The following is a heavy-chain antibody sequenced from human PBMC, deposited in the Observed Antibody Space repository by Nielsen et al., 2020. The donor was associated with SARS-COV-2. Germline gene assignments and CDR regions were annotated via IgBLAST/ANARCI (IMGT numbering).Heavy chain of an antibody. CDR2: IYHSGST. CDR3: ARARGQQLASHDLLAFDY. V-gene: IGHV4-39*07. Sequence: SETLSLTCTVSGGSISSSSYYWGWIRQPPGKGLEWIGSIYHSGSTYYNPSLKSRVTISVDTSKNQFSLKLSSVTAADTAVYYCARARGQQLASHDLLAFDYWGQGTLVTVSS. CDR1: GGSISSSSYY. J-gene: IGHJ4*02. D-gene: IGHD6-13*01.